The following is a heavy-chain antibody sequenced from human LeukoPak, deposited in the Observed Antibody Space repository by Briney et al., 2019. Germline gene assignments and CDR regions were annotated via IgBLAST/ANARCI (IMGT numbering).Heavy chain of an antibody. CDR3: AKGRGWISWD. J-gene: IGHJ4*02. CDR2: ISEDGGRT. CDR1: GFTFDDSI. Sequence: GGSLRLSCAASGFTFDDSIMHWVRQRPGKGLEWVSLISEDGGRTEYADSVEGRFILSRDNSKNSLYLQMNSLRNEDTALYYCAKGRGWISWDSGQGTLVTVSS. V-gene: IGHV3-43*02. D-gene: IGHD5-12*01.